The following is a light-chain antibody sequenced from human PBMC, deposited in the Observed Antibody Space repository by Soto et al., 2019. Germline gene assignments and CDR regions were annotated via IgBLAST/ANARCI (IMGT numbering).Light chain of an antibody. Sequence: DVVLHQSPLSLPVTLGQPASISCRSSQSLVHSDGNTYLSWFQQRPGQSPRRLIYKVSNWDSGVPDRLSGSESGTAFTLMSSRVEAEDVELYYCMQATYWPVTFGQGTKVEIK. J-gene: IGKJ1*01. CDR2: KVS. CDR1: QSLVHSDGNTY. V-gene: IGKV2-30*02. CDR3: MQATYWPVT.